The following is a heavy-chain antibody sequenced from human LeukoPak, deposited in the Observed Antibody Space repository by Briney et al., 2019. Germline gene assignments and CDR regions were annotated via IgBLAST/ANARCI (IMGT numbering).Heavy chain of an antibody. D-gene: IGHD2-21*02. Sequence: GGSLRLSCAASGFTFSSYWMNWVRQAPGKGLEWVANIKQDGSEKYYVDSVKGRFTISRDNAKNSLYLQMNSLRAEDTAVYYCARVREVVTAHFDYWGQGTLVTVSS. V-gene: IGHV3-7*01. CDR3: ARVREVVTAHFDY. J-gene: IGHJ4*01. CDR2: IKQDGSEK. CDR1: GFTFSSYW.